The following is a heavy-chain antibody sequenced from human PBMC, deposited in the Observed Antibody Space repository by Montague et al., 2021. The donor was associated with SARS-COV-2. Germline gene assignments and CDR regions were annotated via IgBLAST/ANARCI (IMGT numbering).Heavy chain of an antibody. D-gene: IGHD3/OR15-3a*01. CDR2: IYSTGDT. V-gene: IGHV4-30-4*08. Sequence: TLSLTCTVSGGAINRGDYYWAWIRQPPGKGLEWIGNIYSTGDTSYSPSLKGRVGISLDTSKNQVSLNLRSVAAADTAVYYCAREVVHVDVWTDIPKILYYGLDVWGQGTTVVVSS. J-gene: IGHJ6*02. CDR3: AREVVHVDVWTDIPKILYYGLDV. CDR1: GGAINRGDYY.